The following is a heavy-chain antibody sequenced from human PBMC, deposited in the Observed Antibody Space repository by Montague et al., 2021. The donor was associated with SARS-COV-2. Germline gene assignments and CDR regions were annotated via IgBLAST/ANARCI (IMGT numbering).Heavy chain of an antibody. J-gene: IGHJ5*02. Sequence: SETLSITCTVSGDSTSCPNCYWGWIRQPPGKGLDWIGTIYNSGTTYYNPSLKSRLTISIDTSKNQFSLKLSSVTAADTAVYYCARHRNYGDHSLDNWFHPWGQGTLVTVSS. CDR2: IYNSGTT. D-gene: IGHD4-17*01. CDR1: GDSTSCPNCY. V-gene: IGHV4-39*01. CDR3: ARHRNYGDHSLDNWFHP.